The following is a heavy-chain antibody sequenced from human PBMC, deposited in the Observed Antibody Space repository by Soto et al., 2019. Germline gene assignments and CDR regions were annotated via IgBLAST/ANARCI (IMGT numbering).Heavy chain of an antibody. J-gene: IGHJ6*02. V-gene: IGHV5-51*01. D-gene: IGHD3-10*01. CDR3: AGGGVRGVITRTRDYYGMDV. CDR1: RYSFTNYW. Sequence: GESLKISCQGSRYSFTNYWVGWVRQIPGRGLEWMGIIHPGDSDTRYSPSFQGQVTISADKSISTAYLQWSSLKASDTAMYYCAGGGVRGVITRTRDYYGMDVWGQGTTVTVSS. CDR2: IHPGDSDT.